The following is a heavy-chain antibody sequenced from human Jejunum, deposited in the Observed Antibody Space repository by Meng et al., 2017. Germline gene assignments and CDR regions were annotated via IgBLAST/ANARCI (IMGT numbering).Heavy chain of an antibody. V-gene: IGHV3-11*04. CDR3: ASRNRASGNIRVDY. Sequence: SCAASGFIFTDYYMSWIRQAPGKGLEWVSYISASGAGIYYVDSVKGRFTISRDNAKNSLYLQMDSLRAEDTAVYYCASRNRASGNIRVDYWGQGTLVTVSS. CDR1: GFIFTDYY. CDR2: ISASGAGI. D-gene: IGHD6-13*01. J-gene: IGHJ4*02.